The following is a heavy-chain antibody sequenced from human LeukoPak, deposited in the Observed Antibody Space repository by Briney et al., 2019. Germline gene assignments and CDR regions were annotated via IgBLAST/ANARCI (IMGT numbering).Heavy chain of an antibody. Sequence: PGGSLRLSCAASGFTFSSYAMHWVRQAPGKGLEWVAVISYDGSNKYYADSVKGRFTISRDNSKNTLYLQMNSLRAEDTAVYYCARDRVVVVPAAMWLDPWGQGTLVTVSS. J-gene: IGHJ5*02. CDR3: ARDRVVVVPAAMWLDP. V-gene: IGHV3-30*01. D-gene: IGHD2-2*01. CDR1: GFTFSSYA. CDR2: ISYDGSNK.